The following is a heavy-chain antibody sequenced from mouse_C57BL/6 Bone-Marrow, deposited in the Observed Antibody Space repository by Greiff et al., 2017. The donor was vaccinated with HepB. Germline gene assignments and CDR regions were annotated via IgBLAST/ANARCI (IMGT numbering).Heavy chain of an antibody. Sequence: VQLKQSGAELVRPGASVKLSCTASGFNIKDYYMHWVKQRPEQGLEWIGRIDPEDGDTEYAPKFQGKATMTADTSSNTAYLQLSSLTSEDTAVYYCTTCPIYYGNWFAYWGQGTLVTVSA. J-gene: IGHJ3*01. D-gene: IGHD2-1*01. CDR2: IDPEDGDT. CDR3: TTCPIYYGNWFAY. V-gene: IGHV14-1*01. CDR1: GFNIKDYY.